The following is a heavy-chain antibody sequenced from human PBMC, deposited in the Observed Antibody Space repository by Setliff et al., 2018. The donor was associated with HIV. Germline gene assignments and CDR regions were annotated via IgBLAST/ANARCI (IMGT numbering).Heavy chain of an antibody. CDR1: RIAVTESS. CDR2: IEPEDGKR. J-gene: IGHJ4*02. Sequence: ASVKVSCKVSRIAVTESSIHWVRQTPERGLEWMGGIEPEDGKRVDTQKFQGRVTISRDTSTNIGYMALSSLRPEDTAMYYCTTGTGYGLFEHWGQGTPVTVSS. V-gene: IGHV1-24*01. D-gene: IGHD6-25*01. CDR3: TTGTGYGLFEH.